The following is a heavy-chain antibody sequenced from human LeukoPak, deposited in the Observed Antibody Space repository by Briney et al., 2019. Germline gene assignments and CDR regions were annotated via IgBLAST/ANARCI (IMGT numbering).Heavy chain of an antibody. CDR3: ARARYETRIWPKSRYDYYHYMDV. D-gene: IGHD3-3*01. CDR1: GFTFSSYS. Sequence: GGSLRLSCAASGFTFSSYSMNWVRQAPGKGLEWVSSISSSSYIYYADSVKGRFTISRDNAKNSLYLQMSSLRSEDMAVYYCARARYETRIWPKSRYDYYHYMDVWGKGTTVTVSS. V-gene: IGHV3-21*01. J-gene: IGHJ6*03. CDR2: ISSSSYI.